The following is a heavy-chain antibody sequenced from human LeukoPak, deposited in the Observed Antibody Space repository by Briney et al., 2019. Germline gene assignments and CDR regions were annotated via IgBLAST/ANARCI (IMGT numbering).Heavy chain of an antibody. CDR3: ARQTGSGLFILP. CDR2: INLRSST. V-gene: IGHV4-34*01. CDR1: GGSFSGYY. Sequence: PSETLSPTCAVSGGSFSGYYWSWIRQPPGKGLEWIGEINLRSSTNYNPSLKSRVTISVDTSKNQFSLRLTSVTAADTAVYYCARQTGSGLFILPGGQGTLVTVSS. D-gene: IGHD3/OR15-3a*01. J-gene: IGHJ4*02.